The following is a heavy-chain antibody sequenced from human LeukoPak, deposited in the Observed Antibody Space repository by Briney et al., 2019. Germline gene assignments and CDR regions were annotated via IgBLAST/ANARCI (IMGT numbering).Heavy chain of an antibody. CDR2: ISFDGNNK. CDR1: GFTFTNYA. CDR3: AARGYSYGYEAY. J-gene: IGHJ4*02. D-gene: IGHD5-18*01. Sequence: GRSLRLSCAASGFTFTNYAMHWVRQAPGKGLEWVAVISFDGNNKYYVDSVKGRFTISRDNSKNTLYLQMNSLRAEDTAVYYCAARGYSYGYEAYWGQGTLVTVSS. V-gene: IGHV3-30-3*01.